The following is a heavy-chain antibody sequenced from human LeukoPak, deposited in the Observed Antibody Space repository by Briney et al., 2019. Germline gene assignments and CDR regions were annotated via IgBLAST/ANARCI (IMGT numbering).Heavy chain of an antibody. J-gene: IGHJ4*02. Sequence: GGSLRLSCAASGFTFSSYAMHWVRQAPGKGLEWVAVISYDGSNKYYADSVKGRFTISRDNSKNTLYLQMNSLRAEDTAVYYCARVYYYDSSGGNWGQGTLVTVSS. CDR2: ISYDGSNK. V-gene: IGHV3-30-3*01. CDR1: GFTFSSYA. CDR3: ARVYYYDSSGGN. D-gene: IGHD3-22*01.